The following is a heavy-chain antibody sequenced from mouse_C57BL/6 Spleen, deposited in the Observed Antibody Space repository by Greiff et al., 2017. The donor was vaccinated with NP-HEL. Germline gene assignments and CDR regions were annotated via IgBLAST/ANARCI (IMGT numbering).Heavy chain of an antibody. D-gene: IGHD1-1*01. Sequence: VKVVESGPELVKPGASVKISCKASGYAFSSSWMNWVKQRPGKGLEWIGRIYPGDGDTNYNGKFKGKATLTADKSSSTAYMQLSSLTSEDSAVYFCARTTTVVATDYWGQGTTLTVSS. V-gene: IGHV1-82*01. CDR2: IYPGDGDT. J-gene: IGHJ2*01. CDR3: ARTTTVVATDY. CDR1: GYAFSSSW.